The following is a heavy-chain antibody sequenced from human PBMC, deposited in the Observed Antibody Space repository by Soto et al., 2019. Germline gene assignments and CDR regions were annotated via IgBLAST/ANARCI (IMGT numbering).Heavy chain of an antibody. V-gene: IGHV1-69*12. CDR1: GGTFSSYA. D-gene: IGHD2-15*01. Sequence: VQLVQSGAEVKKPGSSVKVSCKASGGTFSSYAISWVRQAPGQGLEWMGGIIPIFGTANYAQKFQGRVTITADESTSTAYMELISLRSEDTAVYYCARESRYCSGGSCYFLPGIDYWGQGTLVTVSS. CDR3: ARESRYCSGGSCYFLPGIDY. J-gene: IGHJ4*02. CDR2: IIPIFGTA.